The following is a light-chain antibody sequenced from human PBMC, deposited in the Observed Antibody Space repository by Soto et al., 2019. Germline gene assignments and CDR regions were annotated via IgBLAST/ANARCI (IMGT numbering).Light chain of an antibody. CDR2: DTS. V-gene: IGKV3-20*01. CDR3: QQYATSRWT. J-gene: IGKJ1*01. Sequence: DIVLTQSPGTLSLSPGERVTLSCRATQSVASAYLAWYQQKPGQAPRLLIYDTSSRAAGIPDRFSGSGSGTDFTLTISRLEPEDFAVYYCQQYATSRWTFGQGTKVEI. CDR1: QSVASAY.